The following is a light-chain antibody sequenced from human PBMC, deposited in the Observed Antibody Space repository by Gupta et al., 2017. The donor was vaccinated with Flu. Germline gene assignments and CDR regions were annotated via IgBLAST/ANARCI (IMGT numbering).Light chain of an antibody. Sequence: DIQLTQSPSSLSAAVGDRATITCRATQNIDESLNWYQQRPGQSPTPLIYHASTLGSGVPSRFSGSGSGTDFTLSISKLQPEDFATYHCQQTYISPFTFGQGTRMDI. CDR1: QNIDES. CDR3: QQTYISPFT. J-gene: IGKJ5*01. V-gene: IGKV1-39*01. CDR2: HAS.